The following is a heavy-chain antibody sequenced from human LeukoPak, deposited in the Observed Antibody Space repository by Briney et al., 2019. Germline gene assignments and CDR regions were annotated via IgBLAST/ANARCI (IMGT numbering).Heavy chain of an antibody. D-gene: IGHD3-22*01. J-gene: IGHJ4*02. CDR2: ISAYNGNT. CDR3: AGDPYSYDSSGYYRALDY. V-gene: IGHV1-18*01. Sequence: ASVKVSCKASGYTFTSYGISWVRQAPGQGLEWMGWISAYNGNTKYAQKLQDRVTMTTDTSTNTAYMELRSLRSDDTAVYYCAGDPYSYDSSGYYRALDYWGQGTLVTVSS. CDR1: GYTFTSYG.